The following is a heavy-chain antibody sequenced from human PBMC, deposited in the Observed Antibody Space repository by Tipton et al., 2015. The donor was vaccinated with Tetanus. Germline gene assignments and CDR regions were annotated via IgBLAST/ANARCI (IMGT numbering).Heavy chain of an antibody. CDR2: IYPGDSDT. CDR3: ARAHCTDGVCNFDF. V-gene: IGHV5-51*01. D-gene: IGHD2-8*01. J-gene: IGHJ4*02. Sequence: EVQLVQSGGEVKKPGESLKISCKGSGYIFNNYWIGWVRQKPGKGLEWMGIIYPGDSDTRYSPSFQGQVTISDDKSINTAYLQWSSLKASDTSMFYCARAHCTDGVCNFDFWGQGALVTVAS. CDR1: GYIFNNYW.